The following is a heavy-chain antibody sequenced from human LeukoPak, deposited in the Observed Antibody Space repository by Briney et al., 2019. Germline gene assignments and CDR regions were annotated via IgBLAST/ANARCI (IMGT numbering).Heavy chain of an antibody. J-gene: IGHJ4*02. CDR2: ISWNSAMI. Sequence: GGSLRLSCAASGFTFDDYAMHWVRQGPGKGLEWVSGISWNSAMIAYADSVKGRFTISRDNAKNPLYLQMNSLRAEDTAFYYCAKATYSTSPGYYFDYWGQGTLVTVSS. D-gene: IGHD6-6*01. CDR3: AKATYSTSPGYYFDY. V-gene: IGHV3-9*01. CDR1: GFTFDDYA.